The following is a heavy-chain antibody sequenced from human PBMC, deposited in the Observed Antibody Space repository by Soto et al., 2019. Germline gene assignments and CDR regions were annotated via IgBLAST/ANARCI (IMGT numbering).Heavy chain of an antibody. CDR2: INPSGGTT. CDR1: GYTFSSYY. V-gene: IGHV1-46*01. Sequence: GASVKVSCKASGYTFSSYYMHWVRQAPGQGLEWMGMINPSGGTTNYAQKFQGRVTITTDESTSTAYMELSSLRSEDTAVYYCARDEGSDPWGQGTLVTVSS. CDR3: ARDEGSDP. J-gene: IGHJ5*02.